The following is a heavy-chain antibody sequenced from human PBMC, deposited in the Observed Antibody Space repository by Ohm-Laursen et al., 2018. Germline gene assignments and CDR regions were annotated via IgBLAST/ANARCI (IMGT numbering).Heavy chain of an antibody. CDR3: ARGPWNYDSSGYYLHYFDY. J-gene: IGHJ4*02. CDR1: GGSISDYY. D-gene: IGHD3-22*01. V-gene: IGHV4-59*01. Sequence: PGTLSLTCTVSGGSISDYYWSWIRQPPGKGLEWIGYIYYSGSTKYNPSLKSRVSISVDTSKNQFSLKLSSVTAADTAVYYCARGPWNYDSSGYYLHYFDYWGQGTLVTVSS. CDR2: IYYSGST.